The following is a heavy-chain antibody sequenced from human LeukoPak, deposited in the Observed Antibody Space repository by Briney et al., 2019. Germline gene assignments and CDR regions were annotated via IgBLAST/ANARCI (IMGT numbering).Heavy chain of an antibody. CDR2: INPNSGGT. V-gene: IGHV1-2*02. Sequence: GASVKVSCKASGSTFTGHYMHWVRQAPGQGLEWMGWINPNSGGTSYAQTFQGRVTMTRDTSISTTYMELSRLRSDDTAVYYCARDRYYGPGSYVGDYWGQGTLVTVSS. CDR1: GSTFTGHY. J-gene: IGHJ4*02. D-gene: IGHD3-10*01. CDR3: ARDRYYGPGSYVGDY.